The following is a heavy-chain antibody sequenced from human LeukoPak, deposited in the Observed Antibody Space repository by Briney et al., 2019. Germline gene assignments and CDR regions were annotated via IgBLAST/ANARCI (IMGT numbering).Heavy chain of an antibody. CDR3: ARVDCSSTSCSSTVIDY. J-gene: IGHJ4*02. CDR1: GFTLSTYW. Sequence: GGSLRLSCAASGFTLSTYWMSWVRQAPGKGLEWVANINQDGSEKYYVDSVKGRFTISRDNAKKSLYLQMNSLRAEDTAVYYCARVDCSSTSCSSTVIDYWGQGTLVTVSS. V-gene: IGHV3-7*01. CDR2: INQDGSEK. D-gene: IGHD2-2*01.